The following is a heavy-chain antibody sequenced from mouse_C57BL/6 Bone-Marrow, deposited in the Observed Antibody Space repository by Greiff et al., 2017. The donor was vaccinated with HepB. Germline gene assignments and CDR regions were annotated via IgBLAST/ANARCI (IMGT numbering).Heavy chain of an antibody. CDR2: ILPSIGRT. D-gene: IGHD1-1*01. J-gene: IGHJ2*01. V-gene: IGHV15-2*01. CDR1: DSEVFPIAY. CDR3: ARMDYYGSSYNYFDY. Sequence: VQLQQSGSELRSPGSSVKLSCKDFDSEVFPIAYMSWVRQKPGHGFEWIGGILPSIGRTIYGEKFEDKATLDADTLSNTAYLELNSLTSEDSAIYYCARMDYYGSSYNYFDYWGQGTTLTVSS.